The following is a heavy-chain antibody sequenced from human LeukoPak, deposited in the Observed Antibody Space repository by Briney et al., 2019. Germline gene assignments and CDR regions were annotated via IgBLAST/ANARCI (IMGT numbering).Heavy chain of an antibody. V-gene: IGHV3-11*01. D-gene: IGHD3-10*01. CDR1: GFTFSDYY. CDR2: ISSSGSTI. J-gene: IGHJ4*02. CDR3: ARVAGAGGSVEYYFDY. Sequence: GGSLRLSCAASGFTFSDYYMSWIRQAPGKGLEWASYISSSGSTIYYADSVKGRFTISRDNAKNSLYLQMNSLRAEDTAVYYCARVAGAGGSVEYYFDYWGQGTLVTVSS.